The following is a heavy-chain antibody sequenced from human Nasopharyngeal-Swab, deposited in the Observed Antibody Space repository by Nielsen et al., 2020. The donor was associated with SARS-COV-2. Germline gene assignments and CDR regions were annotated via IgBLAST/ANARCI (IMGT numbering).Heavy chain of an antibody. CDR3: ARDAPAHYGAFY. CDR1: GFTFSSFG. CDR2: IAHDASNE. J-gene: IGHJ4*02. D-gene: IGHD4-17*01. Sequence: SLKISCAASGFTFSSFGMHWVRQAPGKGLEWVAFIAHDASNEYYGDSVKGRFSISRDSSKTTLYLQMDSLRGEDTAVYYCARDAPAHYGAFYWGRGTLVTVSS. V-gene: IGHV3-30*03.